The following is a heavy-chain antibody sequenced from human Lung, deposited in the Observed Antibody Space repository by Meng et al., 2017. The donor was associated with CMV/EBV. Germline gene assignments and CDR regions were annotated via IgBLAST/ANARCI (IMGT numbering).Heavy chain of an antibody. CDR2: IYHSGST. Sequence: SETXSLXXAVSGGSISSSNWWSWVRQPPGKGLEWIGEIYHSGSTNYNPSLKSRVTISVDKSKNQFPLKLSSVTAADTAVYYCAREKTYYSGSGRPHYYYYGMDVWGKGXTVTVSS. CDR3: AREKTYYSGSGRPHYYYYGMDV. CDR1: GGSISSSNW. D-gene: IGHD3-10*01. J-gene: IGHJ6*04. V-gene: IGHV4-4*02.